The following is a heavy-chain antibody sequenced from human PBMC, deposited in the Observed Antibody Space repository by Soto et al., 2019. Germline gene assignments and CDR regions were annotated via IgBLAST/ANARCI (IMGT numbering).Heavy chain of an antibody. D-gene: IGHD6-6*01. Sequence: WETLSLTCTVSGGSISSYYWSWIRQPPGKGLEWSGYIYYSGSTNYNPSLKSRVTISVDTSKNQFSLKLSSVTAADTAVYYCSRGRLAARYYYYYGMDVWGQGTTVTVSS. CDR2: IYYSGST. J-gene: IGHJ6*02. CDR3: SRGRLAARYYYYYGMDV. V-gene: IGHV4-59*01. CDR1: GGSISSYY.